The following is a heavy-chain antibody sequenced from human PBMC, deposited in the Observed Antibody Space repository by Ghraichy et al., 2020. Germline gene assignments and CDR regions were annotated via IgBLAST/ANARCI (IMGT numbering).Heavy chain of an antibody. D-gene: IGHD1-26*01. V-gene: IGHV3-30-3*01. CDR1: GFTFSSYA. CDR3: ARSSGGASTTSFGDY. Sequence: GGSLRLSCAASGFTFSSYAMHWVRQAPGKGLEWVAVISYDGSNRHYADSVKGRFTISRDNSKNTLYLQMNSLRVEDTAVYYCARSSGGASTTSFGDYWGQGTLVTVSS. J-gene: IGHJ4*02. CDR2: ISYDGSNR.